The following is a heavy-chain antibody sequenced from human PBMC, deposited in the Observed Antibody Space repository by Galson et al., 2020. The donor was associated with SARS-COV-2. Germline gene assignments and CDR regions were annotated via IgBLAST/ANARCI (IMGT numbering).Heavy chain of an antibody. D-gene: IGHD6-19*01. Sequence: SGPTLVKPTQTLTLTCTFSGFSLSTSGMCVSWIRQPPGKALEWLARIDWDDDKYYSTSLKTRLTISKDTSKNQVVLTMTNMDPVDTATYYCARMYSGWNTDGGFDYWGQGTLVTVSS. CDR2: IDWDDDK. CDR1: GFSLSTSGMC. V-gene: IGHV2-70*11. CDR3: ARMYSGWNTDGGFDY. J-gene: IGHJ4*02.